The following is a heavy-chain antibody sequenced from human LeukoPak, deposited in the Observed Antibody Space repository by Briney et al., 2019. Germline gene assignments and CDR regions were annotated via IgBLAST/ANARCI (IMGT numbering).Heavy chain of an antibody. CDR1: GFTVSSNY. V-gene: IGHV3-66*01. Sequence: GGSLRLSCAASGFTVSSNYMSWVRQAPGKGLEWVSVIYSGGSTYYADSVKGRFTISRDNSKNTLYLQMNSLRAEDTAVYYCARAWELLLDAFDIWGQGTMVTVSS. CDR2: IYSGGST. J-gene: IGHJ3*02. CDR3: ARAWELLLDAFDI. D-gene: IGHD1-26*01.